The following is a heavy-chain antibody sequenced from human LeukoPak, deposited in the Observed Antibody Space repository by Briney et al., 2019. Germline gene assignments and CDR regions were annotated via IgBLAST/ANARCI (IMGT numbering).Heavy chain of an antibody. V-gene: IGHV3-21*06. CDR1: GLTFSASG. Sequence: KPGGSLRLSCTASGLTFSASGFNWVRQAPGKGLEWVASIGPTGSDRYHADSIKGRFTISRDNANNFLYLQMNSLRAEDTAVYYCATETNGRHYDYWGQGTLLTVSS. CDR2: IGPTGSDR. J-gene: IGHJ4*02. D-gene: IGHD1-14*01. CDR3: ATETNGRHYDY.